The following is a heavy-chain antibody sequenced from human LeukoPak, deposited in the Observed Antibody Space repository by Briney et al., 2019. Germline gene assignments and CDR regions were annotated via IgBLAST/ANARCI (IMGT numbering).Heavy chain of an antibody. D-gene: IGHD6-13*01. CDR3: ARWSSSKSYDY. CDR1: GYTFTGYY. V-gene: IGHV1-2*02. Sequence: ASVKVSCKAPGYTFTGYYMHWVRQAPGQGLELMGWINPNSGGTNYAQKFQGRVTITRDTSLSTAYMELSRLRSDDTAVYYCARWSSSKSYDYWGQGTLVTVSS. J-gene: IGHJ4*02. CDR2: INPNSGGT.